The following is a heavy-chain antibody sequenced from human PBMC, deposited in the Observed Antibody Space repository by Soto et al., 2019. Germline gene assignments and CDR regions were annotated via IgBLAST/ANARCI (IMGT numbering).Heavy chain of an antibody. CDR1: GHSLSSGGYY. CDR2: VYFTGST. J-gene: IGHJ4*02. CDR3: ARDWGSSGWPN. V-gene: IGHV4-31*03. Sequence: TLSLTCTVSGHSLSSGGYYWSWIRQHPGKGLEWVGYVYFTGSTLYNPSLKSRLAMSLDTPKNQFSLKLGSVTAADTAIYYCARDWGSSGWPNWGPGTLVTVSS. D-gene: IGHD6-19*01.